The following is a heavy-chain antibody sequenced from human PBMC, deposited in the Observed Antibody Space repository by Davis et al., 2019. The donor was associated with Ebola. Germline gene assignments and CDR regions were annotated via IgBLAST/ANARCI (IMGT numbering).Heavy chain of an antibody. V-gene: IGHV3-23*01. CDR2: TSSGGSTT. D-gene: IGHD6-13*01. CDR3: AKARSSWTPFDY. Sequence: GESLKISCASSGFIFNNYAMTWVRQAPGRGLEWVSTTSSGGSTTYYADSVKGRFTISRDNSKNTLYLQMNSLRVDDTAVYYCAKARSSWTPFDYWGQGTRVTVSS. J-gene: IGHJ4*02. CDR1: GFIFNNYA.